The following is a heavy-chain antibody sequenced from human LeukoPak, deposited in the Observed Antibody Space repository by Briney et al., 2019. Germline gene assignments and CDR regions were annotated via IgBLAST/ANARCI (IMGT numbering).Heavy chain of an antibody. CDR3: ARDDTVTTRVGFID. Sequence: PRRSLRLSCVASGPTLSNYWTSWVRQAPERGRGWVANIKQEVTEKNHVNSGKGRLSPCRDNAKKPLYLQINSLITAHTAVFYCARDDTVTTRVGFIDWGQGTLVTVSS. CDR2: IKQEVTEK. V-gene: IGHV3-7*01. J-gene: IGHJ4*02. CDR1: GPTLSNYW. D-gene: IGHD4-17*01.